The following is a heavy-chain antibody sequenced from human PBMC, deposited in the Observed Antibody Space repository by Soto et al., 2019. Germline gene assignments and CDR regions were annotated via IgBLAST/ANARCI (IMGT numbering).Heavy chain of an antibody. Sequence: ASVKVSCKASGYTFTSYDIHWVRQAPGQGLEWMGIINPSGGSTSYAQKFQGRVTMTRDTSTSTVYMELSSLRSEDTAVYYCARDLRVGYSYWGQGTLVTVSS. CDR1: GYTFTSYD. J-gene: IGHJ4*02. CDR2: INPSGGST. V-gene: IGHV1-46*03. D-gene: IGHD3-22*01. CDR3: ARDLRVGYSY.